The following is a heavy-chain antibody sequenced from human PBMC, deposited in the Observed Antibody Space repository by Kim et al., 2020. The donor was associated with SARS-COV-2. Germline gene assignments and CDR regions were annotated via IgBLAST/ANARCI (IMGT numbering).Heavy chain of an antibody. CDR3: AKNRADSVYAPCDY. J-gene: IGHJ4*02. Sequence: YADSVKGRFTISRDNSKNTLYLQMNSLRAEDTAVYYCAKNRADSVYAPCDYWGQGTLVTVSS. V-gene: IGHV3-23*01. D-gene: IGHD5-12*01.